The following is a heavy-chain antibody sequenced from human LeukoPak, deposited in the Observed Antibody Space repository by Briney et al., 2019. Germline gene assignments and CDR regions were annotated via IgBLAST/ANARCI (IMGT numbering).Heavy chain of an antibody. CDR2: ICTGGTI. Sequence: PSETLSLTCTVSGDSISSCYWSWIRQPAEKGLEWIGRICTGGTINYNPSLKNRVTMSVDTSKNQFSLKLTSVTAADTAVYYCARDRDYSNSLDYWGQGTLVTVSS. J-gene: IGHJ4*02. CDR1: GDSISSCY. V-gene: IGHV4-4*07. CDR3: ARDRDYSNSLDY. D-gene: IGHD6-6*01.